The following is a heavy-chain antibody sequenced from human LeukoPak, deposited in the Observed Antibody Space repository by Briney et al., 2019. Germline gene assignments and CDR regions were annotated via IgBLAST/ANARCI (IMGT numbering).Heavy chain of an antibody. Sequence: GGSLRLPCAASGFTFSSYAMSWVRQAPGKGLEWVSAISGSGGSTYYADSVKGRFTISRDNSKNTLYLQMNSLRAEDTAVYYCAGTYCGGDCYSGLKGPMGYWGQGTLVTVSS. CDR3: AGTYCGGDCYSGLKGPMGY. CDR2: ISGSGGST. D-gene: IGHD2-21*02. V-gene: IGHV3-23*01. CDR1: GFTFSSYA. J-gene: IGHJ4*02.